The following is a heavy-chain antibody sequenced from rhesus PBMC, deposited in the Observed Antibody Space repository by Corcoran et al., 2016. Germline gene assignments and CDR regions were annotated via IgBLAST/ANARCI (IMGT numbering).Heavy chain of an antibody. CDR3: ASPTLWTGYYYFDY. J-gene: IGHJ4*01. CDR1: GGSISDSYR. V-gene: IGHV4S10*01. Sequence: QVQLQESGPGVVKPSETLSLTCAVSGGSISDSYRWSWIRQPPGKGLEWIGYIYGSSTSTKYNPSLKSRVTISKDTSKNQFSLKLSSVTAADTAVYYCASPTLWTGYYYFDYWGQGVLVTVSS. CDR2: IYGSSTST. D-gene: IGHD3-3*01.